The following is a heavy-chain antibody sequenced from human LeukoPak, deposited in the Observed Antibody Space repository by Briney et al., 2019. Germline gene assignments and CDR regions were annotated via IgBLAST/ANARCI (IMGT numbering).Heavy chain of an antibody. J-gene: IGHJ4*02. Sequence: SETLSLTCTVSGGSISSYYWSWIRQPPGKGLEWIGYIYYSGSTNYNPSLKSRVTISVDTSKNQFSLKLSSVTAADTAVYYWERPKSRDGLNYGGQETLVTVPS. CDR3: ERPKSRDGLNY. D-gene: IGHD5-24*01. CDR1: GGSISSYY. CDR2: IYYSGST. V-gene: IGHV4-59*08.